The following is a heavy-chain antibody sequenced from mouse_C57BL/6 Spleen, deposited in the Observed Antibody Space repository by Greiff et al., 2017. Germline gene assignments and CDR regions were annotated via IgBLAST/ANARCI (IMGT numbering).Heavy chain of an antibody. V-gene: IGHV5-4*01. D-gene: IGHD1-1*01. J-gene: IGHJ1*03. CDR1: GFTFSSYA. CDR2: ISDGGSYT. Sequence: EVKLVESGGGLVKPGGSLKLSCAASGFTFSSYAMSWVRQTPEKRLEWVATISDGGSYTYYPDKVQGRFTISRDNAKNNLYLQMSHLKSEDTAMYYCARDNYYGSSGYFDVWGTGTTVTVSS. CDR3: ARDNYYGSSGYFDV.